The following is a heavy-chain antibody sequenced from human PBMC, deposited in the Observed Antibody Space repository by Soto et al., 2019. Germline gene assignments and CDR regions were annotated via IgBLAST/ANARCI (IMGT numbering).Heavy chain of an antibody. V-gene: IGHV1-8*01. J-gene: IGHJ4*02. CDR2: MNPDNGNT. CDR3: ARGPRESGEWLLFDY. CDR1: GYTFSTYE. Sequence: ASVKVSCKASGYTFSTYEINWVRRAAGQGLEWMGRMNPDNGNTGYAQKFQDRVSMTRNTSISTAYMELSSLRSDDTAVYYCARGPRESGEWLLFDYWGQGALVTVSS. D-gene: IGHD3-3*01.